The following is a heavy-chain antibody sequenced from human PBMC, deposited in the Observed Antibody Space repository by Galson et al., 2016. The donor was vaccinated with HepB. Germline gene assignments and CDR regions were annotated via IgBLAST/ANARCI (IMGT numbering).Heavy chain of an antibody. Sequence: SLRLSCAASGFTFSSYGMHWVRQAPGKGLEWVAVISYDGSNKYYADSVKGRFTISRDNSKNTLYLQMNSLRAEDTAVYYCAKGSFCPLDWGQGTLVTVSS. CDR3: AKGSFCPLD. D-gene: IGHD3-16*01. V-gene: IGHV3-30*18. CDR2: ISYDGSNK. CDR1: GFTFSSYG. J-gene: IGHJ4*02.